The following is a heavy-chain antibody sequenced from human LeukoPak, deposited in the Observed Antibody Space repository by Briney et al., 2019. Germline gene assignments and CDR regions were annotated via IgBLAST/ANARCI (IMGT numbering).Heavy chain of an antibody. CDR2: IWYDGSNK. Sequence: GSLRLTCAASGFPFSSYGMHWVRQAPGKGLEWVAVIWYDGSNKYYADSVKGRFTISRDNSKNTLYLQMNSLRAEDTAVYYCARDQGYDSSGPDYWGQGTLVTVSS. CDR3: ARDQGYDSSGPDY. D-gene: IGHD3-22*01. CDR1: GFPFSSYG. V-gene: IGHV3-33*01. J-gene: IGHJ4*02.